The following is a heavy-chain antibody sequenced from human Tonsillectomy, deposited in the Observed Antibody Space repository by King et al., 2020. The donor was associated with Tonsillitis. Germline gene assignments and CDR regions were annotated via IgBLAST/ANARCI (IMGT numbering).Heavy chain of an antibody. CDR1: GFTFSSYA. D-gene: IGHD5-24*01. J-gene: IGHJ4*02. CDR3: ARDTDQLDCYCDY. V-gene: IGHV3-30*04. Sequence: VQLVESGGGVVQPGRSLRLSCAASGFTFSSYAMHRVREAPGKGLEGLAVISYDGSNKYYADSVKGRFTISRDNSKNTLYLQMNSLRAEDTAVFYCARDTDQLDCYCDYWGQGTLVTVPS. CDR2: ISYDGSNK.